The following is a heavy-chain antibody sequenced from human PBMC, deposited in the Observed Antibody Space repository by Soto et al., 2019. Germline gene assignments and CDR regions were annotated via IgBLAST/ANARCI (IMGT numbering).Heavy chain of an antibody. D-gene: IGHD2-15*01. CDR1: GFTFSSYG. Sequence: GGSLRLSCAASGFTFSSYGMHWVRQAPGKGLEWVAVISYDGSNKYYADSVKGRFTISRDNSKNTLYLQMNSLRAEDTAVYYCAGPEDIVVVVAAPRDYYYGMDVWGQGTTVTVSS. CDR3: AGPEDIVVVVAAPRDYYYGMDV. V-gene: IGHV3-30*03. CDR2: ISYDGSNK. J-gene: IGHJ6*02.